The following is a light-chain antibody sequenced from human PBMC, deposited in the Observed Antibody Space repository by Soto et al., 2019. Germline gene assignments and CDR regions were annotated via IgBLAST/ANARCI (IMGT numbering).Light chain of an antibody. CDR2: GNS. J-gene: IGLJ1*01. CDR1: SSNIGATYD. CDR3: QSYDSSLSAHYV. Sequence: QSVLTQPPSVSGAPGQRVTISCTGSSSNIGATYDVQWYQQLPGTAPKLLIYGNSNRPSGVPDRFSGSNSGTSASLAITGLQADDEADYYCQSYDSSLSAHYVFGTGPKFTFL. V-gene: IGLV1-40*01.